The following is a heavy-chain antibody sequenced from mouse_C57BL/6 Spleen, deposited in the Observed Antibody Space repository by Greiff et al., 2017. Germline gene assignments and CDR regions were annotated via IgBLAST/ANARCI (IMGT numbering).Heavy chain of an antibody. D-gene: IGHD3-2*02. CDR2: IYPRSGNT. J-gene: IGHJ1*03. V-gene: IGHV1-81*01. CDR3: ARAGDSAGYWYFDV. CDR1: GYTFTSYG. Sequence: QVQLQQSGAELARPGASVKLSCKASGYTFTSYGIRWVKQRTGQGLEWIGEIYPRSGNTYYNEKFKGKATLTADKSSSTAYMELRSLTSEGAAVYFYARAGDSAGYWYFDVWGTGTTVTVSS.